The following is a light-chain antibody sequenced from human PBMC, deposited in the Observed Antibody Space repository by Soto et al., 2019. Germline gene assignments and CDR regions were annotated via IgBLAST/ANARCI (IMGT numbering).Light chain of an antibody. V-gene: IGKV3-20*01. Sequence: EIVLTQSPGTLSLSPGERATLSCRASQSVSSSYLAWYQQKPGQAPRLLIYGASNRAAGIPDRFSRRGSGTDFTLTISRLEPEDFAVYYCQQYGSSPPTFGQGTKVEIK. CDR1: QSVSSSY. J-gene: IGKJ1*01. CDR2: GAS. CDR3: QQYGSSPPT.